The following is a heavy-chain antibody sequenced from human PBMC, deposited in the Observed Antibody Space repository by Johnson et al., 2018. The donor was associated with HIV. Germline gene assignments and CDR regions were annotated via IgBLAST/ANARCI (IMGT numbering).Heavy chain of an antibody. J-gene: IGHJ3*02. CDR1: GLTFDDYG. D-gene: IGHD3-3*01. V-gene: IGHV3-23*04. CDR2: ISASGGSV. Sequence: VQLVESGGGLVQPGRSLRLSCAASGLTFDDYGMHWVRQAPGKGLEWVSGISASGGSVQYADSVKGRFTISRDTSKNTLYLQMNSLRDDDTAVYYCAKEGTIFGVIIAVSKANIWGQGTMVTVSS. CDR3: AKEGTIFGVIIAVSKANI.